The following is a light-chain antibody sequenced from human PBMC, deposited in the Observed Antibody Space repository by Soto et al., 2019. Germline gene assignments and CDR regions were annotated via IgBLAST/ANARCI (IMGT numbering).Light chain of an antibody. J-gene: IGKJ5*01. CDR1: QTISSW. CDR2: DAS. CDR3: QQRNIWPPVT. Sequence: DIQLTQSAFTLSASVGDRVTITCRASQTISSWLAWYQQIPGKAPKLLIYDASNLESGVPSRFSGSGSGTDFTLTISSLEPEDSAVYYCQQRNIWPPVTLGQGTRLDIK. V-gene: IGKV1-5*01.